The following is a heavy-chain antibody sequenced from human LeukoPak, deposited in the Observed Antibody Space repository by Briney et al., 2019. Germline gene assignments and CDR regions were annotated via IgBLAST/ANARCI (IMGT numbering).Heavy chain of an antibody. CDR2: VYHSGST. CDR3: ARLGPGTDMVFAMSFFDF. J-gene: IGHJ4*02. V-gene: IGHV4-59*01. CDR1: GASITSYY. D-gene: IGHD2-8*01. Sequence: PSETLSLTCTVSGASITSYYWSWIRQPPGKGLEWVGYVYHSGSTNYNPSLKSRVTITADTSKNQFSLNLNSVTAADTAVYYCARLGPGTDMVFAMSFFDFWGQGTLVTVSS.